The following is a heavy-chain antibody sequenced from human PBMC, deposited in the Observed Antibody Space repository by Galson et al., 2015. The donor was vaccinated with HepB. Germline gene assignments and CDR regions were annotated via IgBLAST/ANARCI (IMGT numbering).Heavy chain of an antibody. CDR3: ARVADADYGDHSHFDS. Sequence: SLRLSCAASGFTFSDYYMSRIRQAPGKGLEWISYISQSGTYTNYADSVKGRFTISRDNAQNSLYLQINSLRAEDTAVYYCARVADADYGDHSHFDSWGQGTLVTVSS. CDR1: GFTFSDYY. V-gene: IGHV3-11*06. D-gene: IGHD4-17*01. CDR2: ISQSGTYT. J-gene: IGHJ4*02.